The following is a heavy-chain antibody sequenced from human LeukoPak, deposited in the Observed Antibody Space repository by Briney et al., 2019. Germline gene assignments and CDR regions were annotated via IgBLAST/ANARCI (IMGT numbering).Heavy chain of an antibody. J-gene: IGHJ4*02. Sequence: GGSLRLSCAASGFTVSSNYMSWVRQAPGKGLEYVSGISSNGGSTYYANSVKGRFTISRDNSKNTLYLQMNRLRAEDTAVYYCAKWGQQLEVWGQGTLVTVSS. D-gene: IGHD6-6*01. CDR3: AKWGQQLEV. CDR2: ISSNGGST. V-gene: IGHV3-64*01. CDR1: GFTVSSNY.